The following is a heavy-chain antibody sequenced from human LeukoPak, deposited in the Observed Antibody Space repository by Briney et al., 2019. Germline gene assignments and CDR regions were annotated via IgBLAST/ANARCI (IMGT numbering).Heavy chain of an antibody. J-gene: IGHJ4*02. Sequence: VASVKVSCKASGYTLTDYYMHWVRQAPGQGLEWMGGIIPIFGTANYAQKFQGRVTITADESTSTAYMELSSLRSEDTAVYYCARDAITMVRGVIYFDYWGQGTLVTVSS. D-gene: IGHD3-10*01. CDR3: ARDAITMVRGVIYFDY. CDR2: IIPIFGTA. V-gene: IGHV1-69*13. CDR1: GYTLTDYY.